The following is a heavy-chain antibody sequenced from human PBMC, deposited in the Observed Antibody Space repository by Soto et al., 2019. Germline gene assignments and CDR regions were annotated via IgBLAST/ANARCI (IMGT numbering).Heavy chain of an antibody. J-gene: IGHJ5*02. CDR2: INAGNGNT. D-gene: IGHD6-13*01. CDR1: GYTFTSYA. V-gene: IGHV1-3*05. CDR3: ARAKGIAAAGTGWFDP. Sequence: QVQLVQSGAEEKKPGASVKVSCKASGYTFTSYAMHWVRQAPGQRLEWMGWINAGNGNTKYSQKFQGRVTITRDTSASTAYMELSSLRSEDTAVYYCARAKGIAAAGTGWFDPWGQGTLVTVSS.